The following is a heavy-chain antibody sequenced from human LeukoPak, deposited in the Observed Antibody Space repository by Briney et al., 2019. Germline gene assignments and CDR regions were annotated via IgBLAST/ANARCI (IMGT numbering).Heavy chain of an antibody. Sequence: GGSLRLSCAASGFTFSSYGMHWVRQAPGKGLEWVAFIRYDGSNKYYADSVKGRFTISRDNSKNTLYLQMNSLRAEDTAVYYCAKGKVARTGYFDYWGQGTLVTVSS. V-gene: IGHV3-30*02. D-gene: IGHD1-1*01. CDR2: IRYDGSNK. J-gene: IGHJ4*02. CDR3: AKGKVARTGYFDY. CDR1: GFTFSSYG.